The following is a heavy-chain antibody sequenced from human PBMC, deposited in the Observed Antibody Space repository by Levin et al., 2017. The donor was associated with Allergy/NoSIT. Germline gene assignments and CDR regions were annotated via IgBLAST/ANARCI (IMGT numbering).Heavy chain of an antibody. D-gene: IGHD3-22*01. J-gene: IGHJ4*02. CDR3: TTGDDYYDSSGYAEYFDY. CDR1: GFTFSNAW. CDR2: IKSKTDGGTT. Sequence: GESLKISCAASGFTFSNAWMSWVRQAPGKGLEWVGRIKSKTDGGTTDYAAPVKGRFTISRDDSKNTLYLQMNSLKTEDTAVYYCTTGDDYYDSSGYAEYFDYWGQGTLVTVSS. V-gene: IGHV3-15*01.